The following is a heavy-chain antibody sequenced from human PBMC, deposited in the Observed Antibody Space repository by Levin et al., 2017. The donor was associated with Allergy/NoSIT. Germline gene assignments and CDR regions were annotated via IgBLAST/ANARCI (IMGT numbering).Heavy chain of an antibody. CDR2: ISYDGSNK. CDR1: GFTFSSYA. V-gene: IGHV3-30*04. Sequence: GGSLRLSCAASGFTFSSYAMHWVRQAPGKGLEWVAVISYDGSNKYYADSVKGRFTISRDNSKNTLYLQMNSLRAEDTAVYYCARQDIVVVPGLMDVWGQGTTVTVSS. J-gene: IGHJ6*02. CDR3: ARQDIVVVPGLMDV. D-gene: IGHD2-2*01.